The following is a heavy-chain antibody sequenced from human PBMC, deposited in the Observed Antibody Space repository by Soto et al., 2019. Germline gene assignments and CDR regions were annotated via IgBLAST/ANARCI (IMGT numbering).Heavy chain of an antibody. Sequence: GGSLRLSCAASGFTFSSYGMHWVRQAPGKGLEWVAVISYDGSNKYYADSVKGRFTISRDNSKNTLYLQMNSLRAEDTAVYYCARTKDVLRYFDWLSGGHYYGMDVWGQGTTVTVSS. V-gene: IGHV3-30*03. CDR1: GFTFSSYG. D-gene: IGHD3-9*01. CDR2: ISYDGSNK. J-gene: IGHJ6*02. CDR3: ARTKDVLRYFDWLSGGHYYGMDV.